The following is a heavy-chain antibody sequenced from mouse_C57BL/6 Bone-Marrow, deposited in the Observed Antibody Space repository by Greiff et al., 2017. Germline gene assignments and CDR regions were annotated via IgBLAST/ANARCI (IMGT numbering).Heavy chain of an antibody. J-gene: IGHJ4*01. D-gene: IGHD1-1*01. V-gene: IGHV1-81*01. CDR1: GYTFTSYG. Sequence: VQLQKSGAELARPGASVKLSCKASGYTFTSYGISWVKQRTGQGLEWIGEIYPRSGNTYYNEKFKGKATLTADNSSSTAYMELRNLTSDDSAVYFCARKLLRFAMDYWGQGTSVTVSS. CDR2: IYPRSGNT. CDR3: ARKLLRFAMDY.